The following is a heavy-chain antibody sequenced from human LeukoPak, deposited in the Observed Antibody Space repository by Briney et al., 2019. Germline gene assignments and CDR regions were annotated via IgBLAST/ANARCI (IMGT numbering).Heavy chain of an antibody. D-gene: IGHD6-13*01. J-gene: IGHJ4*02. Sequence: SETLSLTCTLSGGSISPYYWSWIRQPPGKGLEWIAYIFHSGTTKYNPSLKSRVAISLDTPKSQFSLKLHSVTAADTAVYYCARGTPPSSSCYDYWGQGTLVTVSS. CDR3: ARGTPPSSSCYDY. CDR2: IFHSGTT. CDR1: GGSISPYY. V-gene: IGHV4-59*12.